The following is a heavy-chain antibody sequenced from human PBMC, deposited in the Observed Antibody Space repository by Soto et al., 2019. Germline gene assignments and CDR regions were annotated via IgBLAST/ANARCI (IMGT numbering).Heavy chain of an antibody. CDR1: GFTFSSYS. V-gene: IGHV3-48*01. D-gene: IGHD6-13*01. CDR2: ISSSSSTI. CDR3: AKGDRIAAAGHFDY. J-gene: IGHJ4*02. Sequence: GGSLRLSCAASGFTFSSYSMNWVRQAPGKGLEWVSYISSSSSTIYYADSVKGRFTISRDNSKNTLYLQMNSLRAEDTAVYYCAKGDRIAAAGHFDYWGQGTLVTVSS.